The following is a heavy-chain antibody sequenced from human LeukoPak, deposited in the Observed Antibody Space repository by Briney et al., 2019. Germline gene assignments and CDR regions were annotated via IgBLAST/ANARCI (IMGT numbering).Heavy chain of an antibody. CDR1: GDSVSSNRAS. D-gene: IGHD5-24*01. J-gene: IGHJ4*02. Sequence: SQTLSLTCAISGDSVSSNRASWTWIRQSPSRVLEWLGRTYYRSKWYNTNAVYLKSRICINPDTTKNQFSLQLNSVAPEDTAVYYCSRSDGASDFDHWGQGTLVTVSS. CDR3: SRSDGASDFDH. CDR2: TYYRSKWYN. V-gene: IGHV6-1*01.